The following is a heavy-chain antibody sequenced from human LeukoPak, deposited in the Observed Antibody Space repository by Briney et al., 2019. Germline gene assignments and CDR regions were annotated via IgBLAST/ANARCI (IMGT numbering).Heavy chain of an antibody. CDR2: ISSSSSYI. Sequence: PGGSLRLSCAASGFTFSSYSMNWVRQAPGKGLEWVSSISSSSSYIYYADSLKGRFTISRDNAKNSLYLQMNSLRAEDTAVYYCARAGGPVVNNWFDPWGQGTLVTVSS. CDR3: ARAGGPVVNNWFDP. CDR1: GFTFSSYS. J-gene: IGHJ5*02. D-gene: IGHD4-23*01. V-gene: IGHV3-21*01.